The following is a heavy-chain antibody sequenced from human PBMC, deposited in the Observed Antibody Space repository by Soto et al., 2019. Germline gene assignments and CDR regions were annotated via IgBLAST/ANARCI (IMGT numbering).Heavy chain of an antibody. Sequence: SSETLSLTCTVSGGSISSGTYHWTWIRQHPEKGLEWIGYIYYSGSTYYNPSLKSRVTISVDTSKNQFSLRLSSVTAADTAVYYCAREMNYYDTSGDSYFDYWGQGTRVTVAS. CDR1: GGSISSGTYH. D-gene: IGHD3-22*01. CDR3: AREMNYYDTSGDSYFDY. J-gene: IGHJ4*02. CDR2: IYYSGST. V-gene: IGHV4-31*03.